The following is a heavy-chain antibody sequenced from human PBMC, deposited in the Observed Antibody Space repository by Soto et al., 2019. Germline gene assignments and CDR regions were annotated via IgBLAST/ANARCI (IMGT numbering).Heavy chain of an antibody. CDR1: GFTFSSYS. J-gene: IGHJ6*02. Sequence: GGSLRLSCAASGFTFSSYSMNWVRQAPGKGLEWVSSISSSSSYIYYADSVKGRFTISRDNAKNSLYLQMNSLRAEDTAVYYCATRTYYDFWSGYYNQIPDYYYGMDVCGQGTTVTVSS. CDR3: ATRTYYDFWSGYYNQIPDYYYGMDV. V-gene: IGHV3-21*01. CDR2: ISSSSSYI. D-gene: IGHD3-3*01.